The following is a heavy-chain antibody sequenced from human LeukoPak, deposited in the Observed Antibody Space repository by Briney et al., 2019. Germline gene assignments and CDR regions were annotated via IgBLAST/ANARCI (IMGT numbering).Heavy chain of an antibody. V-gene: IGHV1-69*04. CDR2: IIPILGIA. CDR1: GGTFSSYA. CDR3: ASQARGIVVVKPFDY. D-gene: IGHD3-22*01. Sequence: ASVEVSCKASGGTFSSYAISWVRQAPGQGLEWMGRIIPILGIANYAQKFQGRVTITADKSTSTAYMELSSLRSKDTAVYYCASQARGIVVVKPFDYWGQGTLVTVSS. J-gene: IGHJ4*02.